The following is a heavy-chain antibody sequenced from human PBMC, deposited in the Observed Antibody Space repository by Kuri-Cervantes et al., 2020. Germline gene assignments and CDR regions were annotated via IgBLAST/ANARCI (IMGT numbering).Heavy chain of an antibody. Sequence: GGSLRLSCKGSGYSFTTYWIGWVRQMPEKGLEWMGIIYPGDSDARYSPSFQGRVAISADKSIGTAYLQWSSLKASDTAMYYCARHTSLTSFDYWGQGTLVTVSS. V-gene: IGHV5-51*01. CDR3: ARHTSLTSFDY. J-gene: IGHJ4*02. D-gene: IGHD2-2*01. CDR2: IYPGDSDA. CDR1: GYSFTTYW.